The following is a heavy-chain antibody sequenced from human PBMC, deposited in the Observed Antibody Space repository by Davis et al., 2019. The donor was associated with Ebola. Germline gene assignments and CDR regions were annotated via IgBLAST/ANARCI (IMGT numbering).Heavy chain of an antibody. CDR1: GFTFSTYA. J-gene: IGHJ6*02. Sequence: GESLKISCIASGFTFSTYAMNWVRQAPGKGLEWVSSISGSGDRTNYADSVKGRFTISRDNSKNTLYLQMNSLRAEDTAVYYCAKQWYSSGWYYYYGMDVWGQGTTVTVSS. CDR2: ISGSGDRT. CDR3: AKQWYSSGWYYYYGMDV. V-gene: IGHV3-23*01. D-gene: IGHD6-19*01.